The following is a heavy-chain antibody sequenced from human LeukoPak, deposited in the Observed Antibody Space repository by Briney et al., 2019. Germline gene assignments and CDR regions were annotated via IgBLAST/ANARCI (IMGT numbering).Heavy chain of an antibody. CDR2: ISPHNGHA. D-gene: IGHD4-17*01. Sequence: ASVKVSCKASGYTFVTYDLTWVRQAPGQGLEWMGWISPHNGHANYAQKFQGRVTMTTDTSTTTAYMELRSLRSDDTAVYFCARVERSGPVTETSNFDSWGQGTLVTVSS. CDR3: ARVERSGPVTETSNFDS. V-gene: IGHV1-18*01. CDR1: GYTFVTYD. J-gene: IGHJ4*02.